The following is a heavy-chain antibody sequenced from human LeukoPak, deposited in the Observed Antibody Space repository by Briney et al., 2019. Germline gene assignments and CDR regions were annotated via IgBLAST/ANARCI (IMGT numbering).Heavy chain of an antibody. CDR2: IYSGGNT. D-gene: IGHD6-13*01. J-gene: IGHJ4*02. Sequence: PGGSLRLSCAASGFTVGTNYMSWVRQAPGKGLEWVSIIYSGGNTYYADSVKGRFTISRDSSKNTLYLQMNSLRAEDTTVYYCARFVAAGYYFDYWGQGILVTVAS. V-gene: IGHV3-53*01. CDR1: GFTVGTNY. CDR3: ARFVAAGYYFDY.